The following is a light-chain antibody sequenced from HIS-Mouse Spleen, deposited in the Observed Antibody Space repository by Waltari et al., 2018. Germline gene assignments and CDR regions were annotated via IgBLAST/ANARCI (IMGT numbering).Light chain of an antibody. J-gene: IGLJ3*02. CDR1: SSAVGGYNY. CDR2: EVS. Sequence: QSALTQPPSASGSPGQSVTIPCTGTSSAVGGYNYVSRYQQHPGKAPKLMIYEVSKRPSGVPDRFSGSKSGNTASLTVSGLQAEDEADYYCSSYAGSNNWVFGGGTKLTVL. V-gene: IGLV2-8*01. CDR3: SSYAGSNNWV.